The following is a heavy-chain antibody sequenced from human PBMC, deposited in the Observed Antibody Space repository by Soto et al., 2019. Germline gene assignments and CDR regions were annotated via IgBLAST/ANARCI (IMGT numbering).Heavy chain of an antibody. Sequence: QVQLQESGPGLVKPSQTVALTCAVSGGSISTAGYYWTWIRQHPGVGLEWIGAIYYTGTTYYNPSLRSRETISVDTSKNQFSLKLTSVTAADTAVYCCARASGTLRSRTLENWGQGTLVTVSS. J-gene: IGHJ4*02. CDR3: ARASGTLRSRTLEN. CDR1: GGSISTAGYY. CDR2: IYYTGTT. V-gene: IGHV4-31*11. D-gene: IGHD1-26*01.